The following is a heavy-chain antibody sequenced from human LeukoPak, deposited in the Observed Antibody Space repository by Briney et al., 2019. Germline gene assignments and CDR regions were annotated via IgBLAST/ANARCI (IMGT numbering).Heavy chain of an antibody. Sequence: GGSLRLSCAASGFTFSSYSMNWVRQAPGKGLEWVSSISSSSYIYYADSVKGRFTISRDNAKNSLYLQMNSLRAEDTAVYYCARTSLGEYSSSWYVDYWGQGTLVTVSS. D-gene: IGHD6-13*01. J-gene: IGHJ4*02. CDR3: ARTSLGEYSSSWYVDY. CDR1: GFTFSSYS. CDR2: ISSSSYI. V-gene: IGHV3-21*01.